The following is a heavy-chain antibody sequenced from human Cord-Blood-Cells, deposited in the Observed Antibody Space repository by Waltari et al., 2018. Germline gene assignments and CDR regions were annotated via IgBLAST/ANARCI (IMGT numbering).Heavy chain of an antibody. J-gene: IGHJ4*02. CDR3: AKDPIAVADPSEGY. D-gene: IGHD6-19*01. V-gene: IGHV3-43*02. CDR1: GFTVDDYA. Sequence: EVQLVESGGGVVQPGGSLRLSCAASGFTVDDYALHWVRQAPGKGLEWVSLVSGDGGSTYYADSVKGRFTISRENSKNSLYLQMNSLRTEDTALDYCAKDPIAVADPSEGYWGQGTLVTVSS. CDR2: VSGDGGST.